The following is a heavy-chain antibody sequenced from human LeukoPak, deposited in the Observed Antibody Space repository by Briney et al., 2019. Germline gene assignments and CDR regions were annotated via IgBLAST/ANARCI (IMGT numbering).Heavy chain of an antibody. Sequence: SVKVSCKASGGTFSSYTISWVRQAPGQGLEWMGRIIPILGIANYAQKFQGRVTMTRNTSISTAYMELSSLRSEDTAVYYCARLYYDFWSGYGPSYYYYYMDVWGKGTTVTVSS. CDR3: ARLYYDFWSGYGPSYYYYYMDV. J-gene: IGHJ6*03. CDR2: IIPILGIA. D-gene: IGHD3-3*01. V-gene: IGHV1-69*02. CDR1: GGTFSSYT.